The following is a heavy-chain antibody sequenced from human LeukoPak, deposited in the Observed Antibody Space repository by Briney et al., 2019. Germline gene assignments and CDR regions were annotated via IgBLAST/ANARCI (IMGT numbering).Heavy chain of an antibody. J-gene: IGHJ1*01. Sequence: PGGSLRLSCAASGFTFSCYSMNWVRQAPGKGLEWVSSISSSSSYIYYADSVKGRFTISRDNAKNSLYLQMNSLRAEDTAVYYCARASYCSSTSCYAFQHWGQGTLVTVSS. CDR2: ISSSSSYI. D-gene: IGHD2-2*01. CDR1: GFTFSCYS. CDR3: ARASYCSSTSCYAFQH. V-gene: IGHV3-21*03.